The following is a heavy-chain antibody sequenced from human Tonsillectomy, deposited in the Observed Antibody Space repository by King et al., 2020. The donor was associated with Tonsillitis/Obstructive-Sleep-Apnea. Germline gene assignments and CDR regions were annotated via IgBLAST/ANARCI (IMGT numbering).Heavy chain of an antibody. Sequence: QVQLVESGGGVVQPGRSLRLSCAASGFTFSSYAMHWVRQAPGKGLEWVALISNDVSNEYYTDSVKGRFTISKDNSKNTLYLQMSSLRAEDTAVFDCARGRSGGWYENAFDIWGQGTMVTVSS. J-gene: IGHJ3*02. CDR2: ISNDVSNE. D-gene: IGHD6-19*01. CDR1: GFTFSSYA. CDR3: ARGRSGGWYENAFDI. V-gene: IGHV3-30*10.